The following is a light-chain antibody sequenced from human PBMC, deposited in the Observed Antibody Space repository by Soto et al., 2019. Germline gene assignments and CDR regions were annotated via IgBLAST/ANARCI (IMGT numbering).Light chain of an antibody. CDR3: CSYAGSSLVV. V-gene: IGLV2-23*01. CDR1: SSDVGSYNL. CDR2: EGS. J-gene: IGLJ2*01. Sequence: QSALTQPASVSGSPGQSITISCTGTSSDVGSYNLVSWYQQHPGKAPKLMIYEGSKRPSGVSNRFSGSKSGNTASLTISGLQAEDEADYYCCSYAGSSLVVFXGGTKLTVL.